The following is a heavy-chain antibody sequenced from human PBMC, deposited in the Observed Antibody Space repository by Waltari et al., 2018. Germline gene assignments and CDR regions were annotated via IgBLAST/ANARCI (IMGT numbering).Heavy chain of an antibody. CDR3: AAFPSMSGRDY. V-gene: IGHV3-23*04. D-gene: IGHD3-3*01. Sequence: EARLVASGGGLVQPGGSLRLSCAASGFTFNESTMHWVRLTPGKGLEWVSTVTGSGTIAYYADSVKGRFTISRDNSNNMLYVQMNSLRAEDTAVYYCAAFPSMSGRDYWGQGTLVTVSS. J-gene: IGHJ4*02. CDR2: VTGSGTIA. CDR1: GFTFNEST.